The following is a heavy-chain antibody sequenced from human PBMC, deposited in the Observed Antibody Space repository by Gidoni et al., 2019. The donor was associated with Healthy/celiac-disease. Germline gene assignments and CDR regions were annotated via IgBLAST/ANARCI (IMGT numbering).Heavy chain of an antibody. Sequence: EVQLVESGGGLVKPGGSLRLSCAASGFTFSSYSMNWVRQAPGKGLECVSSISSSSSYIYYADSVKGRFTISRDNAKNSLYLQMNSLRAEDTAVYYCARDSLDAITIFGQQEEPPDYWGQGTLVTVSS. D-gene: IGHD3-3*01. CDR1: GFTFSSYS. CDR2: ISSSSSYI. CDR3: ARDSLDAITIFGQQEEPPDY. J-gene: IGHJ4*02. V-gene: IGHV3-21*01.